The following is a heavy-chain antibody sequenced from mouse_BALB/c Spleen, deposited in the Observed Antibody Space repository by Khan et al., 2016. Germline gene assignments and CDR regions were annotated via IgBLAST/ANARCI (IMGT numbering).Heavy chain of an antibody. CDR2: IWGDGRT. V-gene: IGHV2-6-7*01. CDR3: SSDYVVFAY. Sequence: QMQLEESGPGLVAPSQSLSITCTVSGFSLTGYGVNWVRQPPGKGLAWLGKIWGDGRTDYNSALKSRVSISKDNSKSKVFLKMNSMQTDDTANDYCSSDYVVFAYWGQGTLVIVAA. J-gene: IGHJ3*01. D-gene: IGHD2-12*01. CDR1: GFSLTGYG.